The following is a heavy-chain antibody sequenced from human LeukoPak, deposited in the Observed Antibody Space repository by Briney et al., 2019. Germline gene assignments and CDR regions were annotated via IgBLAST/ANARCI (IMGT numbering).Heavy chain of an antibody. D-gene: IGHD2-2*01. Sequence: SETLSLTCTVSGVSISSSGYYWAWIRQPPGQGLEWIGTLYYSGSTYFKPALKSRVTISVDTSKNQFSLKLTSVTAADTAVYYCSRLYCTTSSCGRFDPWGQGTLVTVSS. CDR2: LYYSGST. V-gene: IGHV4-39*01. CDR1: GVSISSSGYY. J-gene: IGHJ5*02. CDR3: SRLYCTTSSCGRFDP.